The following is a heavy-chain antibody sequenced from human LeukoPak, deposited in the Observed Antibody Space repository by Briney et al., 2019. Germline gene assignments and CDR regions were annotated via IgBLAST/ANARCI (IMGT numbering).Heavy chain of an antibody. J-gene: IGHJ3*02. Sequence: MPSETLSLTCAVYGGSFSDYYWSWIRQPPGKGLEWIGEINHSESTNYNPSLKSRVTISVDTSRNQFSLELSSVTAADTAVHYCARVAGTYSDAFDIWGQGTMVTVSS. V-gene: IGHV4-34*01. CDR3: ARVAGTYSDAFDI. D-gene: IGHD1-26*01. CDR2: INHSEST. CDR1: GGSFSDYY.